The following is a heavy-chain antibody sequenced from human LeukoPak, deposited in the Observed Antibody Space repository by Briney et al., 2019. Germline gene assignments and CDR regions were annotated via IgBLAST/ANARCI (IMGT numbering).Heavy chain of an antibody. CDR1: GGSISSSSYY. V-gene: IGHV4-39*01. Sequence: PSETLSLTCTVSGGSISSSSYYWGWIRQPPGKGLEWIGSIYYSGSTYYNPSLKSRVTISVGTSKNQFSLKLSSVTAADTAVYYCASMKTDIVVVPAAILFPYYYYYMDVWGKGTTVTVSS. J-gene: IGHJ6*03. CDR2: IYYSGST. CDR3: ASMKTDIVVVPAAILFPYYYYYMDV. D-gene: IGHD2-2*02.